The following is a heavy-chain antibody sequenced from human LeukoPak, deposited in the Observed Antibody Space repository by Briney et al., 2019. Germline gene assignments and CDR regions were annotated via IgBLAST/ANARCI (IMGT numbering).Heavy chain of an antibody. CDR1: YSSISYYY. J-gene: IGHJ4*02. V-gene: IGHV4-59*08. Sequence: SETLSLTCTFSYSSISYYYWSWIRQPPGKGLVWIGYIYYSGSTNYNPSLKSRVTSSVDTCKNQFSLKLSSVTAADTAVYYCARHSAARFDYWGQGTLVTVSS. CDR3: ARHSAARFDY. CDR2: IYYSGST. D-gene: IGHD6-6*01.